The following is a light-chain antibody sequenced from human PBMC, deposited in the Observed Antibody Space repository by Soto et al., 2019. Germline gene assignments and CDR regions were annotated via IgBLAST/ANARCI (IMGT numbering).Light chain of an antibody. Sequence: DIQMTQSPPTLSASVGDRVTITCRASQSIAPWLAWYQQKPGKAPKLLIYKASTLESGVPSRFSGGGSGTEFTFTISNLQPDDFATYYFQQYNGYSTFGQGTRVEIK. J-gene: IGKJ1*01. V-gene: IGKV1-5*03. CDR1: QSIAPW. CDR3: QQYNGYST. CDR2: KAS.